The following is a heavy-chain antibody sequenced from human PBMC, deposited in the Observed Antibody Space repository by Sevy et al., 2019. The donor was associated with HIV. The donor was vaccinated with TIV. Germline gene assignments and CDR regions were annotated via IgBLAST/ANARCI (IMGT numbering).Heavy chain of an antibody. V-gene: IGHV4-34*01. CDR1: GEPFSGYY. CDR3: VRQDLATAAPRPY. D-gene: IGHD6-6*01. Sequence: LEASETLSLTCTVHGEPFSGYYWSWIRQPPGKGLEWIGEINHSGITHYNPSLKSRVTLSVDTSKNHFSLKLSSVTAADTAVYYCVRQDLATAAPRPYWGQGSLVTVSS. CDR2: INHSGIT. J-gene: IGHJ4*02.